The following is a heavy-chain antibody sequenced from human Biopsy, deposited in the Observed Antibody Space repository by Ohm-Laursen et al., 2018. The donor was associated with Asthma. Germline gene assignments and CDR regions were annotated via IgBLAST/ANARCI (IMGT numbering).Heavy chain of an antibody. V-gene: IGHV3-23*01. D-gene: IGHD4-11*01. CDR1: GFAFSNCP. CDR2: IRPGRPDI. Sequence: SLRLSCTASGFAFSNCPMSWARQAPGQGLAWVGIIRPGRPDIDNDHPVRGRFIITRDDSKNTLYLNMTSMRAEDTAVYYYVKDALRNAKKDYTFEVWGQGTMVTVSS. CDR3: VKDALRNAKKDYTFEV. J-gene: IGHJ3*01.